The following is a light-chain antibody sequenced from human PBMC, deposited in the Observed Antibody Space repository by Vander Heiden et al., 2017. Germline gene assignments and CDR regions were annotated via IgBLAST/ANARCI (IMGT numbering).Light chain of an antibody. Sequence: QSALTQPPSPSGSPGHSVTVSCTGTSSDVGGYNYVSWYQQHPGKAPKVVIYEVRQRPSGVPDRFSGSKSANTASLTVSGLQAEDEADYYCSSFAGFNNYVFGTGTKVTVL. CDR3: SSFAGFNNYV. V-gene: IGLV2-8*01. J-gene: IGLJ1*01. CDR1: SSDVGGYNY. CDR2: EVR.